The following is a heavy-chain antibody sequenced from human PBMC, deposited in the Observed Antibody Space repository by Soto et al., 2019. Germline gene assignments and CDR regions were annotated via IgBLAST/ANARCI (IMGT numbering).Heavy chain of an antibody. Sequence: SVKVSCTASGGTFISYAISWVRQAPGQGLEWMGGIIPIFGTANYAQKFQGRVTITADESTSTAYMELSSLRSEDTAVYYCARVSRVFGVVTKPDYYYYGMDVWGQGTTVTVSS. CDR2: IIPIFGTA. J-gene: IGHJ6*02. CDR3: ARVSRVFGVVTKPDYYYYGMDV. V-gene: IGHV1-69*01. D-gene: IGHD3-3*01. CDR1: GGTFISYA.